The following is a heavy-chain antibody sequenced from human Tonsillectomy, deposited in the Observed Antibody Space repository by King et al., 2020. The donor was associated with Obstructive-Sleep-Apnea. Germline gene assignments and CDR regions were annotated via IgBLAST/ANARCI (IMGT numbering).Heavy chain of an antibody. D-gene: IGHD5-18*01. V-gene: IGHV3-30*18. Sequence: VQLVESGGGVVQPGRSLRLSCAASGFTFSTYGMHWVRQVPGKGLEWVALISYDGSNKYYADSVKGRFTIPRDNSKNTLYLQMNSLRAEDTAVYYCAKDKIQLWSQYYFDYWGQGTLVTVSS. CDR3: AKDKIQLWSQYYFDY. CDR1: GFTFSTYG. J-gene: IGHJ4*02. CDR2: ISYDGSNK.